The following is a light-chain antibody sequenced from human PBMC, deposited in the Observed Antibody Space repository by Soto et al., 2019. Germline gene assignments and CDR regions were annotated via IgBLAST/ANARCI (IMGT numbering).Light chain of an antibody. Sequence: EIEMTQSPATLSLAPGERVTLSCRASESVSTNLAWYQQKAGQAPRLLIYGASTRATGIPARFSGSGSGTEFTLTISGLQSEDFAVYYCQQYYNWPRTFGQGTKVDIK. CDR2: GAS. CDR3: QQYYNWPRT. J-gene: IGKJ1*01. CDR1: ESVSTN. V-gene: IGKV3-15*01.